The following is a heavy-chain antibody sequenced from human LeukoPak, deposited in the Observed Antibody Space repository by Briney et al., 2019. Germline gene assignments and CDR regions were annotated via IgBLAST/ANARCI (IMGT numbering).Heavy chain of an antibody. J-gene: IGHJ6*03. CDR1: GGSFSGYY. V-gene: IGHV4-34*01. CDR2: INHSGST. Sequence: SETLSLTCAVYGGSFSGYYWSWIRQPPGKGLEWIGEINHSGSTNYNPSLKSRVTISVDTSKNQFSLKLSSVTAADTAVYYCARGACSGGSCYLYYYCYMDVWGKGTTVTVSS. CDR3: ARGACSGGSCYLYYYCYMDV. D-gene: IGHD2-15*01.